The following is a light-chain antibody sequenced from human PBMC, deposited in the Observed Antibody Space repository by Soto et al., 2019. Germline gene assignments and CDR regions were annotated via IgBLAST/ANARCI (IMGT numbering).Light chain of an antibody. V-gene: IGKV3-20*01. Sequence: EIVLTQSPGTLSLSLGERATLSCRASQSVSSNYLAWYQQKPGQAPRLLIYGTSSRATGIPDRFSGSGSGTDFTLSISRLEREDFAVYYCQQYGNGNSPRYSFGQGTRLEIK. CDR1: QSVSSNY. CDR3: QQYGNGNSPRYS. CDR2: GTS. J-gene: IGKJ2*03.